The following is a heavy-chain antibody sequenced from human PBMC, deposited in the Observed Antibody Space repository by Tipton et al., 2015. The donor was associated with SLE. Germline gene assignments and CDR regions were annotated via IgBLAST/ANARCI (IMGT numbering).Heavy chain of an antibody. V-gene: IGHV4-59*12. D-gene: IGHD3-9*01. J-gene: IGHJ4*02. CDR3: ARDPGMSRYLDGRYFDY. CDR2: IYYTGDT. CDR1: ADSIRRSY. Sequence: TLSLTCSVSADSIRRSYWSWIRQPPGKGLEWIGYIYYTGDTNYNPSLKSRVTISADTSKNQISLMLSSVTAADTAVYYCARDPGMSRYLDGRYFDYWGRGTQVTVSS.